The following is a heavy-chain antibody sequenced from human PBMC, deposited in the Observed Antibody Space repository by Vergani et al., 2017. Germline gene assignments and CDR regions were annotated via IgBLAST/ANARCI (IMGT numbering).Heavy chain of an antibody. D-gene: IGHD6-19*01. J-gene: IGHJ4*02. CDR2: IIPILGIA. Sequence: QVQLVQSGAEVKKPGSSVKVSCKASGGTFSSYAISWVRQAPGQGLEWMGRIIPILGIANYAQKCQGRVTITADKSTSTAYMEMSSLRSEDTAVYYCARDSSGWSYFDYWGQGTLVTVSS. CDR1: GGTFSSYA. CDR3: ARDSSGWSYFDY. V-gene: IGHV1-69*04.